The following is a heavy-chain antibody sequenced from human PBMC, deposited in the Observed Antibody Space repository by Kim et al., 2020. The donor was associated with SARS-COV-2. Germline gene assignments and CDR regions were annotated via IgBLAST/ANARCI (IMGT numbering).Heavy chain of an antibody. V-gene: IGHV4-39*07. CDR1: GGSISSSSYY. J-gene: IGHJ6*02. D-gene: IGHD6-19*01. Sequence: SETLSLTCTVSGGSISSSSYYWGWIRQPPGKGLEWIGSIYYSGSTYYNPSLKSRVTISVDTSKNQFSLKLSSVTAADTAVYYCARARGSGRSYYYYYYGMDVWGQGTTVTVSS. CDR3: ARARGSGRSYYYYYYGMDV. CDR2: IYYSGST.